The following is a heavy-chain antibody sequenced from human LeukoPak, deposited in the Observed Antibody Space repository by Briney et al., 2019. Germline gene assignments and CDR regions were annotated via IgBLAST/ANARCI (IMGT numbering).Heavy chain of an antibody. CDR1: GFTLSSYE. J-gene: IGHJ4*02. Sequence: GGSLRLSCAASGFTLSSYEMNWVRQTPGKGLEWVSYISSSGSTIYYADSVKGRFTISRDNSKNTLYLQMNSLRAEDTAVYYCAKGGSSSWSRIDYWGQGTLVTVSS. D-gene: IGHD6-13*01. CDR2: ISSSGSTI. CDR3: AKGGSSSWSRIDY. V-gene: IGHV3-48*03.